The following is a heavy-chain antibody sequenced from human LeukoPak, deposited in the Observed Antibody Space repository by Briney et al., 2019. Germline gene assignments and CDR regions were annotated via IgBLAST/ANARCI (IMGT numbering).Heavy chain of an antibody. CDR2: IYNSGST. Sequence: SETLSLTCTVSGGSISGYYWSWIRQPPGKGLEWIGYIYNSGSTNYNPSLKSRVTISLDTSRNQFSLRLNSVTAADTAVYYCARVDIAVVPSTTFDYWGQGTLVTVSS. CDR1: GGSISGYY. J-gene: IGHJ4*02. D-gene: IGHD2-2*01. V-gene: IGHV4-59*08. CDR3: ARVDIAVVPSTTFDY.